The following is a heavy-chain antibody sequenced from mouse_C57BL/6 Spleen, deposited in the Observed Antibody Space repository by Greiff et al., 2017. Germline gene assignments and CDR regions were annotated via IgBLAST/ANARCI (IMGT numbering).Heavy chain of an antibody. CDR1: GYAFSSYW. Sequence: VKLMESGAELVKPGASVKISCKASGYAFSSYWMNWVKQRPGKGLEWIGQIYPGDGDTNYNGKFKGKATLTADKSSSTAYMQLSSLTSEDSAVYFCARWPYFYAMDYWGQGTSVTVSS. CDR3: ARWPYFYAMDY. CDR2: IYPGDGDT. J-gene: IGHJ4*01. V-gene: IGHV1-80*01. D-gene: IGHD2-10*01.